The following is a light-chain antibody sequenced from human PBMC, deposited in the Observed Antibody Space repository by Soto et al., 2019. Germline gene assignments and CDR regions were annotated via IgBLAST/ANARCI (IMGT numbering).Light chain of an antibody. J-gene: IGKJ3*01. V-gene: IGKV4-1*01. CDR3: QQNYSTPPT. Sequence: DIVMTQSPDSLAVSLGERATINCKSSQSVLYSSNNKNYLAWYQQKPGQPPKLLIYWASTRESGVPDRFSGSGYGTDFSLTISSLQAEDVAVYYCQQNYSTPPTFGPGTKVDIK. CDR2: WAS. CDR1: QSVLYSSNNKNY.